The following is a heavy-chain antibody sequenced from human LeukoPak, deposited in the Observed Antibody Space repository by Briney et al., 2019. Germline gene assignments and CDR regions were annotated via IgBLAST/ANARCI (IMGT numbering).Heavy chain of an antibody. Sequence: PGGSLRLSCAASGFTFSGYWMTWVRQAPGKGLEWVAYIKHDGTEKSYVDSVKGRFTISRDDAKNSLFLQMNSLRVEDTAMYYCAREATGDLDYWGQGTLVTVSS. J-gene: IGHJ4*02. CDR1: GFTFSGYW. D-gene: IGHD5-12*01. CDR2: IKHDGTEK. V-gene: IGHV3-7*03. CDR3: AREATGDLDY.